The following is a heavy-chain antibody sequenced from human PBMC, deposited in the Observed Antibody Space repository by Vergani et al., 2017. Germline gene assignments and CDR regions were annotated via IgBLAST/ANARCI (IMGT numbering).Heavy chain of an antibody. Sequence: EVQLVQSGAEVKKPGESLKISCKGSGYSFTSYWIGWVRQMPGKGLEWMGIIYPGDSDTRYSPSFQGQVTISADKSISTAYLQWSSLKASDTAMYYCATPVMTTVTTAHYGMDVWGQGTTVTVSS. J-gene: IGHJ6*02. V-gene: IGHV5-51*03. CDR1: GYSFTSYW. CDR3: ATPVMTTVTTAHYGMDV. CDR2: IYPGDSDT. D-gene: IGHD4-11*01.